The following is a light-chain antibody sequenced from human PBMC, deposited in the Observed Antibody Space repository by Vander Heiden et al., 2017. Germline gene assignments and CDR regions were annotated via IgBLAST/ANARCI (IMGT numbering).Light chain of an antibody. V-gene: IGKV1-5*03. CDR2: EAS. Sequence: DIQMTQPPSILSASAGDRATTTCRARLIISHRLVWYQRKAEKAPKLLIREASSVEGGVPLKFGSGGSRTDFTLTISSLQPDDFATYCYQQYNRAWTFGQGTNVEIK. J-gene: IGKJ1*01. CDR3: QQYNRAWT. CDR1: LIISHR.